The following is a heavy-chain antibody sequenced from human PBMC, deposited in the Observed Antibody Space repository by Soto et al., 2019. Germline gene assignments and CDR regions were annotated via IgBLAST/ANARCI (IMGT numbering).Heavy chain of an antibody. CDR2: ISSSSSTI. CDR3: ARDPGYSYGPPDY. J-gene: IGHJ4*02. Sequence: EVQLVESGGGLVQPGGSLRLSCAASGFTFSSYSMNWVHQAPGTGMEWVSYISSSSSTIYYADSVKGRFTISRDNAKNSLDLQMNSLRDEDTAVYYCARDPGYSYGPPDYWGQGTLVTVSS. V-gene: IGHV3-48*02. CDR1: GFTFSSYS. D-gene: IGHD5-18*01.